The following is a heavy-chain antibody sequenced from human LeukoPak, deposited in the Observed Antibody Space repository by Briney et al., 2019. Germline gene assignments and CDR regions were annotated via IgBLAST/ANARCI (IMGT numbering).Heavy chain of an antibody. J-gene: IGHJ4*02. CDR2: ISVSGGST. V-gene: IGHV3-23*01. Sequence: GGSLRLSCAASGFTFSSYAMSWVRQAPGKGLEWVSAISVSGGSTYYADSVKGRFTISRDNSKNTLYLQMNTLRAEDTAVYSWSKFLCGLGAYDSSGYDYWGQGTLVTVSS. D-gene: IGHD3-22*01. CDR1: GFTFSSYA. CDR3: SKFLCGLGAYDSSGYDY.